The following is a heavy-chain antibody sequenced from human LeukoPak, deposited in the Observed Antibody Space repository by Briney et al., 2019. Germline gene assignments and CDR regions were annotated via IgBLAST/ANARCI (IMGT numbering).Heavy chain of an antibody. Sequence: PWETLSLTCAVYGRSFSGYYWSWIRQPPGKGLEWLGEINHSGSTNYNPSLKSRVTISVDTPKKQFSLKLRSVTAADTAVFYCARGAQQWNYYYYYMDVWGKGTTVTVSS. V-gene: IGHV4-34*01. CDR1: GRSFSGYY. J-gene: IGHJ6*03. CDR2: INHSGST. CDR3: ARGAQQWNYYYYYMDV. D-gene: IGHD6-19*01.